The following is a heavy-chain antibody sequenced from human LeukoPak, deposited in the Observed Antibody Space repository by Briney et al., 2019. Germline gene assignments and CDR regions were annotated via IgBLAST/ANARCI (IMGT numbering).Heavy chain of an antibody. V-gene: IGHV4-34*01. CDR3: ARAGLGGYYRRLFDY. CDR2: INHSGST. CDR1: GGSFSGYY. J-gene: IGHJ4*02. Sequence: PSETLSLTCAVYGGSFSGYYWNWIRQPPGKGLEWIGEINHSGSTNYNPSLKSRVTISVDTSKNQFSLKLSSVTAADTAVYYCARAGLGGYYRRLFDYWGQGTLVTVSS. D-gene: IGHD3-22*01.